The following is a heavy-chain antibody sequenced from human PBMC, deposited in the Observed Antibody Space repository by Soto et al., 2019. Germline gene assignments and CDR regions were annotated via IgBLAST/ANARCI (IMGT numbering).Heavy chain of an antibody. J-gene: IGHJ4*02. V-gene: IGHV3-30*03. CDR2: ISYDGSNK. CDR3: ARDSSSSDY. D-gene: IGHD6-6*01. Sequence: QVQLVESGGGVVQPGRSLRLSCAASGFTFSSYGMHWVRQAPGKGLEWVAVISYDGSNKYYADSVKGRFTISRDNSKNTRYLQMNSLRAEDTAVYYCARDSSSSDYWGQGTLVTVSS. CDR1: GFTFSSYG.